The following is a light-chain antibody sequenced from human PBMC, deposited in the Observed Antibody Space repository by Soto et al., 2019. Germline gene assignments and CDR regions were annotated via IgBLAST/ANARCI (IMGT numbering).Light chain of an antibody. V-gene: IGKV1-5*01. CDR3: QQYKSYSWT. J-gene: IGKJ1*01. CDR2: DAS. Sequence: DIPMTQAPSTLSASVGDRVTITCRASRSISSWLAWYQQKPGKAPKLLIHDASNLEIGVPLTFSGSGSGTEFTLTISSLQPDDFATYFCQQYKSYSWTFGQGTKVEI. CDR1: RSISSW.